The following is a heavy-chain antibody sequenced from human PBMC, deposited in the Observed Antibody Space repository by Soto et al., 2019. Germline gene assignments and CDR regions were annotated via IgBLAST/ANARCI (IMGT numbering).Heavy chain of an antibody. Sequence: GGSLRLSCAASGFTFSSYSMNWVRQAPGKGLEWVSSISSSSSYIYYADSVKGRFTISRDNAKNSLYLQMNSLRAEDTAVYYCARGGAVKGDWLLGYFDYWGQGTLVTVSS. CDR1: GFTFSSYS. CDR3: ARGGAVKGDWLLGYFDY. J-gene: IGHJ4*02. D-gene: IGHD3-9*01. V-gene: IGHV3-21*01. CDR2: ISSSSSYI.